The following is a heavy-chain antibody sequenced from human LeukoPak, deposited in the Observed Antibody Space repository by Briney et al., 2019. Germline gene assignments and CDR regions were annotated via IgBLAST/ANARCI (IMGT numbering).Heavy chain of an antibody. CDR3: ARLIRTGNDY. J-gene: IGHJ4*02. CDR2: IYYNGSP. CDR1: GGSISSSNYF. D-gene: IGHD1-1*01. V-gene: IGHV4-39*01. Sequence: SETLFLTCTVSGGSISSSNYFWGWIRQPPGKGLEWIGSIYYNGSPYYNPSLKSRVTISVDTSKNQFSLKLSSVTAADTAVYYCARLIRTGNDYWGQGTLVTVSS.